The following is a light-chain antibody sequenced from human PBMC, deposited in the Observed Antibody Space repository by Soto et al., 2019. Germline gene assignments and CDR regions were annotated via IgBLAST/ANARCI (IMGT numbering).Light chain of an antibody. CDR2: DTF. V-gene: IGKV1-33*01. CDR3: QQYDALPFT. CDR1: HHINNY. J-gene: IGKJ3*01. Sequence: DIQMTQSPSSLSASVGDRVTITCQAGHHINNYLNWFQQKPGKAPKLLIYDTFKLQTGVPSRFSGSGSGTDFTFTISSLQTEDIATYYCQQYDALPFTFGPGTKVDIE.